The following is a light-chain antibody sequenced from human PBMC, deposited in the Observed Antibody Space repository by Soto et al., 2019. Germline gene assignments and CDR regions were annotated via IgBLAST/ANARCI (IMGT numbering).Light chain of an antibody. Sequence: IVMTQSPLSLPVTPGEPASISCRCSQSLLHSNGYNYLDWYLQKPGQSPQLLIYLGSNRASGVPDRFSGSGSGTDFTLKISRVEAEDVGVYYCMQPLQSWTFGQGTKVDIK. CDR2: LGS. J-gene: IGKJ1*01. CDR1: QSLLHSNGYNY. V-gene: IGKV2-28*01. CDR3: MQPLQSWT.